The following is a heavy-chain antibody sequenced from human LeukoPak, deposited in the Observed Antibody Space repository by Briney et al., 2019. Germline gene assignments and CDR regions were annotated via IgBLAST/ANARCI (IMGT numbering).Heavy chain of an antibody. CDR3: ARRYCGGDSCYSGAFDI. CDR2: IYPGDSDT. CDR1: GYSFTSYW. V-gene: IGHV5-51*01. D-gene: IGHD2-15*01. J-gene: IGHJ3*02. Sequence: GESLKISCKGSGYSFTSYWIAWVRQMPGKGLEWMGIIYPGDSDTRYSPSFQGQVTISADKSISTAYLQWSSLKASDTAMYYCARRYCGGDSCYSGAFDIWGQGTMVTVS.